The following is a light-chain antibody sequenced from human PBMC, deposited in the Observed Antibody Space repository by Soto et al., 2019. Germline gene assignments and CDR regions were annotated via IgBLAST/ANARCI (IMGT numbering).Light chain of an antibody. CDR3: QQYGHSPPYT. J-gene: IGKJ2*01. CDR1: QSVYSTY. Sequence: EIVLTQSPGTLSLSQGERVTLSCRASQSVYSTYVAWYQQKPGQAPRLLIYGASSRATGIPDRFSGSGSGTDFSLTISRLEPEDFAVYYCQQYGHSPPYTFGQGTKLESK. CDR2: GAS. V-gene: IGKV3-20*01.